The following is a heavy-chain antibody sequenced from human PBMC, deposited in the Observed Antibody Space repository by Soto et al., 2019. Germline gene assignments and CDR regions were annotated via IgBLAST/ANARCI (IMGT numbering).Heavy chain of an antibody. V-gene: IGHV1-69*01. J-gene: IGHJ6*02. CDR2: IIPIFGTA. CDR1: GGTFSSYA. CDR3: ARGPPGIAARQGPRGMDV. Sequence: QVQLVQSGAEVKKPGSSVKVSCKASGGTFSSYAISWVRQAPGQGHEWMGGIIPIFGTANYAQKFQGRVTITADESTSTAYMELSSLRSEDTAVYYCARGPPGIAARQGPRGMDVWGQGTTVTVSS. D-gene: IGHD6-6*01.